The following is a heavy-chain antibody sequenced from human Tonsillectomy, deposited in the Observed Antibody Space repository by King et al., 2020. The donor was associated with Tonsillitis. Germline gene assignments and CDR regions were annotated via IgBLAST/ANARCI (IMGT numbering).Heavy chain of an antibody. V-gene: IGHV3-23*04. Sequence: VQLVESGGGLVQPGGSLRLSCAASGITFSSYAMSWVRQAPGKGLEWVSGISGSGGTTNYADSVKGRFTISRDKSKNTVYLQMNSLRAEDTAVYYCATWNQQDGAFDIWGQGTMVTVSS. D-gene: IGHD1-1*01. J-gene: IGHJ3*02. CDR3: ATWNQQDGAFDI. CDR1: GITFSSYA. CDR2: ISGSGGTT.